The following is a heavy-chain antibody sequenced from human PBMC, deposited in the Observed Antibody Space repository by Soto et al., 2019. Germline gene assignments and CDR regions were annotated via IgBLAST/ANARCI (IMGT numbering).Heavy chain of an antibody. J-gene: IGHJ5*02. D-gene: IGHD3-22*01. CDR1: GGTFSSYA. CDR3: ARDRAPSSGYYPYWFDP. CDR2: IIPIFGTA. Sequence: QVQLVQSGAEVKKPGSSVKVSCKASGGTFSSYAISWVRQAPGQGLEWMGEIIPIFGTANYAQKFQGRVTITADESTSTAYMALSSLRSEDTAVYYCARDRAPSSGYYPYWFDPWGQGTLVTVSS. V-gene: IGHV1-69*12.